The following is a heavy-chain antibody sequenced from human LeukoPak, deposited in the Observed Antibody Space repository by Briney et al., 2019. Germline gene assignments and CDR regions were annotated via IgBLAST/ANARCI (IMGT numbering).Heavy chain of an antibody. CDR2: ISSSGSTI. CDR3: AKEKGYGDYGDAFDI. CDR1: GFTFSSYE. J-gene: IGHJ3*02. D-gene: IGHD4-17*01. Sequence: GGSLRLSCAASGFTFSSYEMNWVRQAPGKGLEWVAYISSSGSTIYYADSVKGRFTISRHNAKNSLYLQMNSLRAGDTAVYYCAKEKGYGDYGDAFDIWGQGTMVTVSS. V-gene: IGHV3-48*03.